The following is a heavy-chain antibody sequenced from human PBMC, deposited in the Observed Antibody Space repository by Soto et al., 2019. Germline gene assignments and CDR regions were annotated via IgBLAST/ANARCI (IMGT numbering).Heavy chain of an antibody. J-gene: IGHJ4*02. Sequence: SETLSLTCTVSGGSISSGDYYWSWIRQPPGKGLEWIGYIYYSGSTYYNPSLKSRVTISVDTSKNQFSLKLSSVTAADTAVYYCARDDFWSGYYFDYWGQGTLVTVSS. CDR1: GGSISSGDYY. CDR3: ARDDFWSGYYFDY. V-gene: IGHV4-30-4*01. CDR2: IYYSGST. D-gene: IGHD3-3*01.